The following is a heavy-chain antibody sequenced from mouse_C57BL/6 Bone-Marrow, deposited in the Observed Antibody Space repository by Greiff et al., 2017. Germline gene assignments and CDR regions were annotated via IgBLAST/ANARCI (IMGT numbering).Heavy chain of an antibody. J-gene: IGHJ4*01. CDR3: ASYSNYEGDAMDY. V-gene: IGHV2-2*01. CDR1: GFSLTSYG. CDR2: IWSGGST. Sequence: VKLVESGPGLVQPSQSLSITCTVSGFSLTSYGVHWVRQSPGKGLEWLGVIWSGGSTDYNAALISRLSISKDNSKSQVFFKMNSLQADDTAIYYCASYSNYEGDAMDYWGQGTSVTVSS. D-gene: IGHD2-5*01.